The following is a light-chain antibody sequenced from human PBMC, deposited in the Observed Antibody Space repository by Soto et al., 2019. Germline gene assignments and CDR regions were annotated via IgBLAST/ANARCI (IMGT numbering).Light chain of an antibody. Sequence: DIQMAQSPSSLSASVGDRVTITCQASQDMGNYLNWYQHKPGKAPKLLLYDASTLQTGVPSRFSGSGSGTDFTFTSTSLQTEDIETYYCEQYDNHPRTFGQGPKLDVK. J-gene: IGKJ2*02. CDR2: DAS. CDR3: EQYDNHPRT. V-gene: IGKV1-33*01. CDR1: QDMGNY.